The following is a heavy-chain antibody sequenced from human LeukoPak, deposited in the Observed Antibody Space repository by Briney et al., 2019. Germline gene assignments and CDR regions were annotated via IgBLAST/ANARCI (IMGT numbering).Heavy chain of an antibody. CDR2: IIPIFGTA. CDR3: ASSPIRGVLYGMVV. Sequence: GCSVKVSCKASGGTFSSYAISWVRQAPGQGLEWVAGIIPIFGTANYAQKFQGRVTISADKSTSTAYMELSSLRSEDTAVYYCASSPIRGVLYGMVVWGKGATVTVSS. CDR1: GGTFSSYA. D-gene: IGHD3-10*01. V-gene: IGHV1-69*06. J-gene: IGHJ6*04.